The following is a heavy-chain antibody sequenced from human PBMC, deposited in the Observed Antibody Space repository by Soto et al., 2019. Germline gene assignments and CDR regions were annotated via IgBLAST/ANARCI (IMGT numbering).Heavy chain of an antibody. D-gene: IGHD5-12*01. J-gene: IGHJ4*02. CDR3: AKGSVEMATITPNDY. CDR2: ISYDGSNK. CDR1: GFTFSSYG. Sequence: VGSLRLSCAASGFTFSSYGMHWVRQAPGKGLEWVAVISYDGSNKYYADSVKGRFTISRDNSKNTLYLQMNSLRAEDTAVYYCAKGSVEMATITPNDYWGQGTLVTVSS. V-gene: IGHV3-30*18.